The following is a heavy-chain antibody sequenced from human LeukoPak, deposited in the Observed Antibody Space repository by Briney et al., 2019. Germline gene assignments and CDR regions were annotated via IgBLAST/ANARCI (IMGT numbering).Heavy chain of an antibody. CDR1: GFTLSNYA. J-gene: IGHJ4*02. CDR3: AAGYTTGWYVRYFDY. Sequence: GGSLRLSCVASGFTLSNYATSWVRQAPGKGLEWVSSLSGSGGSTYQAENVKGRFTISRDNSKNTLYLQMNSLRDEDTAIYYCAAGYTTGWYVRYFDYWGQGTLVTVSS. V-gene: IGHV3-23*01. CDR2: LSGSGGST. D-gene: IGHD6-19*01.